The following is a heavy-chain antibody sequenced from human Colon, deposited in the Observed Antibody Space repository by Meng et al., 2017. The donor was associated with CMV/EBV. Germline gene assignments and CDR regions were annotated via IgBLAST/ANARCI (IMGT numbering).Heavy chain of an antibody. V-gene: IGHV4-61*01. CDR2: VSYSGNT. Sequence: GSLRLSCSVSGGSVNSGSYYWTWIRQPPGKGLEWIGYVSYSGNTNHNPSLKSRLTIEVDTSRNQLSLKLTSVSAADTAMYYCARGGRDGMDVWGQGTTVTVSS. CDR3: ARGGRDGMDV. J-gene: IGHJ6*02. D-gene: IGHD2-15*01. CDR1: GGSVNSGSYY.